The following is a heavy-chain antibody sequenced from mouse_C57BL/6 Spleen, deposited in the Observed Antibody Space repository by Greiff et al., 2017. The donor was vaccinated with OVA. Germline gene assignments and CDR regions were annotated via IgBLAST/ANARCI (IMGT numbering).Heavy chain of an antibody. CDR3: ARYDYDPAWFAY. D-gene: IGHD2-4*01. V-gene: IGHV1-4*01. Sequence: VMLVESGAELARPGASVKMSCKASGYTFTSYTMHWVKQRPGQGLEWIGYINPSSGYTKYNQKFKDKATLTADKSSSTAYMQLSSLTSEDSAVYYCARYDYDPAWFAYWGQGTLVTVSA. J-gene: IGHJ3*01. CDR2: INPSSGYT. CDR1: GYTFTSYT.